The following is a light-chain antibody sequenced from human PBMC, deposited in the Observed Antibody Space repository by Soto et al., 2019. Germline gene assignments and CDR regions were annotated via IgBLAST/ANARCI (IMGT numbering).Light chain of an antibody. J-gene: IGLJ2*01. CDR1: SSNIGAGYD. Sequence: QAVVTQPPSVSGAPGQRVTISCTGSSSNIGAGYDVHWYQQLPGTAPKLLIYGNSNRPSGVPDRFSGSKSGTSASLAITGLQDEDEAEYYCQSYDSSLSGSVFGGGTKVTVL. V-gene: IGLV1-40*01. CDR3: QSYDSSLSGSV. CDR2: GNS.